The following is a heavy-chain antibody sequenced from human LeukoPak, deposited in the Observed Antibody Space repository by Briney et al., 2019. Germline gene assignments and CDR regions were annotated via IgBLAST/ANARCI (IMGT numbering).Heavy chain of an antibody. D-gene: IGHD3-10*02. V-gene: IGHV3-23*01. CDR3: AELGITMIGGV. CDR2: ISGSGGST. CDR1: GFTFSSYG. Sequence: GGTLRLSCAASGFTFSSYGMSWVRQAPGKGLEWVSAISGSGGSTYYADSVKGRFTISRDNSENTLYLQMNSLRAEDTAVYYCAELGITMIGGVWGKGTTVTISS. J-gene: IGHJ6*04.